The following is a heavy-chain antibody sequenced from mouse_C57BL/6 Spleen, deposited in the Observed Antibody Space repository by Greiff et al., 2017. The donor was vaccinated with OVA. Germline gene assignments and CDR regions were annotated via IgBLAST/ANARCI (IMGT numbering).Heavy chain of an antibody. D-gene: IGHD3-2*02. V-gene: IGHV1-52*01. CDR1: GYTFTSYW. Sequence: QVQLQQPGAELVRPGSSVKLSCKASGYTFTSYWMHWVKQRPIQGLEWIGNIDPSDSETHYNQKFKDKATLTVDKSSSTAYMQLSSLTSEDSAVYYCARGDSSGSSIAYWGQGTLVTVSA. J-gene: IGHJ3*01. CDR3: ARGDSSGSSIAY. CDR2: IDPSDSET.